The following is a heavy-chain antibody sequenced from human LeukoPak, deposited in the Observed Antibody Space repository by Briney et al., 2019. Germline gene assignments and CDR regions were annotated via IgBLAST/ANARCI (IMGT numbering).Heavy chain of an antibody. CDR2: ISDSGGST. J-gene: IGHJ4*02. CDR3: APRGSYLPY. D-gene: IGHD3-10*01. CDR1: EFTFSSYA. Sequence: TGGSLRLSCAASEFTFSSYAMSWVRQAPGKGLEWVSTISDSGGSTYYADSVKGRFSISRDNSKNTLYLQTNSLRAEDTAVYYCAPRGSYLPYWGQGTLVTVSS. V-gene: IGHV3-23*01.